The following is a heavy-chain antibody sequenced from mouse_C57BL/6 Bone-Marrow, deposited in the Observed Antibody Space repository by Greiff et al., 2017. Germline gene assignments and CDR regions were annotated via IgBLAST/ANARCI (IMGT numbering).Heavy chain of an antibody. CDR3: ARRGSPYWYFDV. Sequence: EVQLQQSGPELVKPGASVKISCKASGYSFTGYYMNWVKQSPEKSLEWIGEINPSTGGTTYNQKFKAKATLTVDKSSSTASMQLKSLTSEDSAVYYCARRGSPYWYFDVWGTGTTFTVSS. CDR1: GYSFTGYY. V-gene: IGHV1-42*01. J-gene: IGHJ1*03. CDR2: INPSTGGT.